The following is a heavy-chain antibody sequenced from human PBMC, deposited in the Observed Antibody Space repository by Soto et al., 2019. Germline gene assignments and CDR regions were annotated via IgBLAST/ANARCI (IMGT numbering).Heavy chain of an antibody. CDR2: MYHSGNT. J-gene: IGHJ6*02. Sequence: PSETLSLTCAVSGGSISSGGYSLSWIRQPPGKGLEWIGYMYHSGNTYYNPSLKSRVSISVDRSKNQFSLKLTSVTAADTAVYYCAREIIRFLEWFFPTQTMVGMDVWGQGTTVTVSS. CDR3: AREIIRFLEWFFPTQTMVGMDV. D-gene: IGHD3-3*01. CDR1: GGSISSGGYS. V-gene: IGHV4-30-2*01.